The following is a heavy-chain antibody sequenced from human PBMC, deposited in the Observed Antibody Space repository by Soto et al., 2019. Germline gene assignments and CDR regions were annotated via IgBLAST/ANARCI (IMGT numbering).Heavy chain of an antibody. D-gene: IGHD3-3*01. CDR3: VGSYCCRYHDFWGVFDY. J-gene: IGHJ4*02. Sequence: SETLSLSCAASGVSISSYYWSWIRQAPGKGLEWIGDIYYSGGTNYNPSLKSRVTISVDTSKNQFSLKLSSVTAADTAVYYCVGSYCCRYHDFWGVFDYWGQGTLVTVSS. CDR1: GVSISSYY. V-gene: IGHV4-59*01. CDR2: IYYSGGT.